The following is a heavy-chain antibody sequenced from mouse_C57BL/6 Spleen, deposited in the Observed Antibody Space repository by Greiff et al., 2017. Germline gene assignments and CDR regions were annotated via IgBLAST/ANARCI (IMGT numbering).Heavy chain of an antibody. J-gene: IGHJ1*03. CDR1: GFNIKDDY. D-gene: IGHD1-1*01. Sequence: VQLQQSGAELVRPGASVKLSCTASGFNIKDDYMHWVKQRPEQGLEWIGWIDPENGDTEYASKFQGKATITADTSSNTAYLQLSSLTSEDTAVYYCTPYFYESSYGYFDVWGTGTTVTGSS. CDR2: IDPENGDT. V-gene: IGHV14-4*01. CDR3: TPYFYESSYGYFDV.